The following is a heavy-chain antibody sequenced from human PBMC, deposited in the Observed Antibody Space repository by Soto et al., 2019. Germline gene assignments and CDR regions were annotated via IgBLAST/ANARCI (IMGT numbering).Heavy chain of an antibody. Sequence: PSETLSLTCAVYGGSFSGYYWSWIRQPPGKGLEWIGEINHSGSTNYNPSLKSRVTISVDTSKNQFSLKLSSVTAADTAVYYCARDRYSSGWRRYYFDYWGQGTLGTVSS. CDR1: GGSFSGYY. CDR3: ARDRYSSGWRRYYFDY. D-gene: IGHD6-19*01. CDR2: INHSGST. J-gene: IGHJ4*02. V-gene: IGHV4-34*01.